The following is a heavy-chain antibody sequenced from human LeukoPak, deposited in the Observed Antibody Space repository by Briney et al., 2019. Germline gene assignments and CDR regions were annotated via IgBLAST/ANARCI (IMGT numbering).Heavy chain of an antibody. Sequence: SETLSLTCAVSGRSFSGYYWSWIRQPPGKGLEWIGEINHSGSTNYNPSLKSRVTISVDTSKNQCSLKLSSVTAADTAVYYCARQGGSGSYLDYWGQGTLVTVSS. D-gene: IGHD3-10*01. CDR2: INHSGST. CDR1: GRSFSGYY. V-gene: IGHV4-34*01. CDR3: ARQGGSGSYLDY. J-gene: IGHJ4*02.